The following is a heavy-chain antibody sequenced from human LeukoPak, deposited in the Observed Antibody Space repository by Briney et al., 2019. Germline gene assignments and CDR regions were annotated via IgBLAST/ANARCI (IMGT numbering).Heavy chain of an antibody. D-gene: IGHD3-3*01. V-gene: IGHV3-23*01. CDR1: GFTFSSYA. J-gene: IGHJ5*02. CDR3: AKDQKTYYDFWSGYYTSRNWFDP. Sequence: PGGSLRLSCAASGFTFSSYAMSWARQAPGKGLEWVSAISGSGGSTYYADSVKGRFTISRDNSKNTLYLQMNSLRAEDTAVYYCAKDQKTYYDFWSGYYTSRNWFDPWGQGTLVTVSS. CDR2: ISGSGGST.